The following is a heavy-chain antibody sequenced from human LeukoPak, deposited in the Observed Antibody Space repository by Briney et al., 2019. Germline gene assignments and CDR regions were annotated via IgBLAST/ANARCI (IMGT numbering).Heavy chain of an antibody. CDR2: ISSSGSTI. Sequence: GGSLRLSCAASGFTFSSYSMNWVRQAPGKGLEWVSYISSSGSTIYYADSVKGRFTISRDNAKNSLYLQMNSLRAEDTAVYYCARDRGNEGHSDYWGQGTLVTVSS. D-gene: IGHD1-1*01. J-gene: IGHJ4*02. CDR1: GFTFSSYS. CDR3: ARDRGNEGHSDY. V-gene: IGHV3-48*04.